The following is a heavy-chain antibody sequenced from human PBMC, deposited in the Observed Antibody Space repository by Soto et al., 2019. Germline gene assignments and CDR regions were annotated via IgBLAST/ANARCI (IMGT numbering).Heavy chain of an antibody. Sequence: SETLSLTCTVSGGSISSYYWSWIRQPPGKGLEWIGYIYYSGSTNYNPSLKSRVTISVDTSKNQFSLKLSSVTAADTAVYYCARGIKDIVLVPAAMGWFDPWGQGTLVTVSS. J-gene: IGHJ5*02. CDR1: GGSISSYY. CDR3: ARGIKDIVLVPAAMGWFDP. V-gene: IGHV4-59*01. D-gene: IGHD2-2*01. CDR2: IYYSGST.